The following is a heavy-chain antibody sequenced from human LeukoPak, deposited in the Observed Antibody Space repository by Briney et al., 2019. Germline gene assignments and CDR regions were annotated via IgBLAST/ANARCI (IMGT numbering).Heavy chain of an antibody. Sequence: PGGSLRLSCAAAGFTFSDHYMTWIRQAPEKALEWVSYISPDGTTSYYADSLKGRFTVSRDNAKNSLYLQMNSLRAEDTAVYYCARYSGSYEVNYYYYYGMDVWGQGTTVTVSS. D-gene: IGHD1-26*01. CDR3: ARYSGSYEVNYYYYYGMDV. CDR2: ISPDGTTS. V-gene: IGHV3-11*01. CDR1: GFTFSDHY. J-gene: IGHJ6*02.